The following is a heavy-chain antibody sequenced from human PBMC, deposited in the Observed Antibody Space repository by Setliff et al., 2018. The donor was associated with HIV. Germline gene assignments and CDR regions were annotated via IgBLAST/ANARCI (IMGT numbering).Heavy chain of an antibody. CDR3: ARAAPRAGAAPLAYDY. D-gene: IGHD1-26*01. J-gene: IGHJ4*02. CDR1: GFTFSSYS. CDR2: ISSSSDYI. Sequence: PGGSLRLSCAASGFTFSSYSMNWVRQAPGKGLEWVSSISSSSDYIYYTDSLKGRFTISRDNANNSLHLQMNSLRVEDTAIYYCARAAPRAGAAPLAYDYWGQGTLVTVSS. V-gene: IGHV3-21*01.